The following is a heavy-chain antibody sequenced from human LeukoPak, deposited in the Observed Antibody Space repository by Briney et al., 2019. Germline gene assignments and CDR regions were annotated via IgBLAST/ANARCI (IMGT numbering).Heavy chain of an antibody. CDR1: GFTFSDYY. Sequence: GGSLRLSCAASGFTFSDYYMSWIRQAPGKGLEWVSYISSSGSTIYYADSVKGRFTISRDNAKNSLYLQMNSLRAEDTAVYYCARVPPGGYYDSSGYYQEFYYGMDVWGQGTTVTVSS. J-gene: IGHJ6*02. D-gene: IGHD3-22*01. V-gene: IGHV3-11*01. CDR2: ISSSGSTI. CDR3: ARVPPGGYYDSSGYYQEFYYGMDV.